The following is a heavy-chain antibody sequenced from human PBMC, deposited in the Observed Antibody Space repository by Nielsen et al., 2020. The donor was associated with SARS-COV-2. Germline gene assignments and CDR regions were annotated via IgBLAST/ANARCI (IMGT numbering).Heavy chain of an antibody. Sequence: GGSLRLSCAASGFTFSSYGMHWVRQAPGKGLEWVAVIWYDGSNKYYADSVKGRFTISRDSSKNTLYLQMNSLRAEDTAVYYCAREDYCSSTSCYSWSNWFDPWGQGTLVTVSS. J-gene: IGHJ5*02. V-gene: IGHV3-33*08. CDR1: GFTFSSYG. CDR2: IWYDGSNK. D-gene: IGHD2-2*02. CDR3: AREDYCSSTSCYSWSNWFDP.